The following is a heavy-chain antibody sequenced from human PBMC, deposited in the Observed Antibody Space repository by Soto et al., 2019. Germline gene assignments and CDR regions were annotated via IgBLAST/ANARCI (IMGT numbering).Heavy chain of an antibody. V-gene: IGHV3-23*01. CDR1: GFTFCSYA. CDR3: AKDVVVVAATPYYFDY. CDR2: ISGSGGST. J-gene: IGHJ4*02. D-gene: IGHD2-15*01. Sequence: EVQLLESGGGLVQPGGSLRLSCAASGFTFCSYAMSWVRQAPGKRLEWFSAISGSGGSTYYADSVRGRFTISRDNSKNTLYLQMTSLRADDTAVYYCAKDVVVVAATPYYFDYWGQGTLVTVYS.